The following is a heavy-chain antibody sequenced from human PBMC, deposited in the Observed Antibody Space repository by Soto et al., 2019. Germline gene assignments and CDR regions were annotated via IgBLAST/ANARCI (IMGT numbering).Heavy chain of an antibody. Sequence: GESLKISCKGSGYSFISYWIGWVRQMPGRGLEWMGIIYPHDSDTRYSPSFQGQVTISADKSISTAYLQWSSLKASDSAMYYCARLYGSGQWNWFDPWGQGTLVIVS. CDR1: GYSFISYW. D-gene: IGHD3-10*01. CDR3: ARLYGSGQWNWFDP. J-gene: IGHJ5*02. V-gene: IGHV5-51*01. CDR2: IYPHDSDT.